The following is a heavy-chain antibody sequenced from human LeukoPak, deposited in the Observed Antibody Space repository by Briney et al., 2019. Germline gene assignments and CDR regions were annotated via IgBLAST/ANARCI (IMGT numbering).Heavy chain of an antibody. V-gene: IGHV1-18*01. Sequence: ASVKVSCKASGYTFTSYGISWVRQAPGQGLEWMGWIGAYNGNTNYAQKLQGRVTMTTDTSTSTAYMELRSLRSDDTAVYYCARGGWFGELLAGFDPWGQGTLVTDSS. J-gene: IGHJ5*02. CDR2: IGAYNGNT. CDR1: GYTFTSYG. CDR3: ARGGWFGELLAGFDP. D-gene: IGHD3-10*01.